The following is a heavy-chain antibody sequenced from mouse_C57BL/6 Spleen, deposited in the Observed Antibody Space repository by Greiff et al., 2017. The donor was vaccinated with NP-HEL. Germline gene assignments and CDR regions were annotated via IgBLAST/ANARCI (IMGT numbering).Heavy chain of an antibody. Sequence: EVQLQQSGPELVKPGASVKIPCKASGYTFTDYNMDWVKQSHGKSLEWIGDINPNNGGTIYNQKFKGKATLTVDKASSTAYMELRSLTSADTAVYYCARRTASAWFAYWGQGTLVTVSA. CDR2: INPNNGGT. V-gene: IGHV1-18*01. CDR3: ARRTASAWFAY. CDR1: GYTFTDYN. J-gene: IGHJ3*01. D-gene: IGHD3-3*01.